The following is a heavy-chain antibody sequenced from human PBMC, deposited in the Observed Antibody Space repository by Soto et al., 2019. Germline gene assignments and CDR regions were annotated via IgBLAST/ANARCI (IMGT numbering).Heavy chain of an antibody. V-gene: IGHV3-11*06. D-gene: IGHD3-10*01. CDR1: GFTFSDYY. J-gene: IGHJ4*02. CDR2: ISSSSSYK. CDR3: ARSSGLLYYFDY. Sequence: GGSLRLSCAASGFTFSDYYMSWIRQAPGKGLEWVSYISSSSSYKNYADSVKGRFTISRDNAKNSLYLQMNSLRAEDRAVYYCARSSGLLYYFDYWGQGTLVTVSS.